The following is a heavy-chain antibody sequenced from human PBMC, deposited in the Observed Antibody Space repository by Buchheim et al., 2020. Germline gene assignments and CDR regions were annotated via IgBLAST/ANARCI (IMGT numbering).Heavy chain of an antibody. D-gene: IGHD3-3*01. V-gene: IGHV4-39*07. CDR3: ARDGYYDFWAAFDY. CDR2: IYYSGST. Sequence: QLQLQESGPGLVKPSETLSLTCTVSGGSISSSSYYWGWIRQPPGKGLEWIVSIYYSGSTYYNPSLKSRVTISLDTSKNQFSLKLSSVTAADTAVYYCARDGYYDFWAAFDYWGQGTL. CDR1: GGSISSSSYY. J-gene: IGHJ4*02.